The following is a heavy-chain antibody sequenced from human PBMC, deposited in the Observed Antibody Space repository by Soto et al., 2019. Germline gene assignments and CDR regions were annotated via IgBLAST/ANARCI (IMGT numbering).Heavy chain of an antibody. CDR3: AKWELGDSAAGQYNWVDS. CDR1: GFTFSSYG. J-gene: IGHJ5*01. CDR2: ISYDGSKK. V-gene: IGHV3-30*18. D-gene: IGHD6-13*01. Sequence: QVKLVESGGGVVQPGRSLRLSCAASGFTFSSYGMHWVRQAPGKGLEWVAVISYDGSKKYYADSVKGRFTISRDNSKNTLYLQMHSLSSEYTAVSYCAKWELGDSAAGQYNWVDSWGQGTLVTVSS.